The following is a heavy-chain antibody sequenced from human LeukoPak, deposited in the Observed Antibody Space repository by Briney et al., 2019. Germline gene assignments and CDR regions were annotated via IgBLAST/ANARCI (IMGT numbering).Heavy chain of an antibody. Sequence: SETLSLTCTVSGGSISRYYWSWIRQPPGKGLEWIGYISYSGTTNYNPSLKSRVTISVAPSKNQFSLKLRSVTAPDTAVYYCARDRGNYFDYWGQGTLVTVSS. D-gene: IGHD6-13*01. CDR1: GGSISRYY. V-gene: IGHV4-59*01. CDR2: ISYSGTT. CDR3: ARDRGNYFDY. J-gene: IGHJ4*02.